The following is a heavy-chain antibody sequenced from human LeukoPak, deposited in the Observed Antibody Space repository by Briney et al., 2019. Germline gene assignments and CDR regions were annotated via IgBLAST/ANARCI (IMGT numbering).Heavy chain of an antibody. Sequence: SGTSLRLSCAASGITISNYGVHWVRQAPGKGLEWVAFIRYDGSNKYYADSVKGRFTISRDNSKNTLYLQMNSLRAEDTAVYYCAKDWGFIAAAEGFDYWGQGTLVTVSS. D-gene: IGHD6-13*01. J-gene: IGHJ4*02. CDR3: AKDWGFIAAAEGFDY. CDR2: IRYDGSNK. V-gene: IGHV3-30*02. CDR1: GITISNYG.